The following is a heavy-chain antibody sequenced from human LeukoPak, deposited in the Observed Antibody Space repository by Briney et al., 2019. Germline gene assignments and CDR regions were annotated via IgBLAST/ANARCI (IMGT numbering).Heavy chain of an antibody. CDR2: ISGSGGST. D-gene: IGHD5-12*01. CDR1: GFTFSSYA. Sequence: GGPLRLSCAASGFTFSSYAMSWVRQAPGKGLEWVSAISGSGGSTYYADSVKGRFTISRDNSKNTLYLQMNSLRAEDTAVYYCTKEINEDVVATLYWGQGTLVTVSS. V-gene: IGHV3-23*01. J-gene: IGHJ1*01. CDR3: TKEINEDVVATLY.